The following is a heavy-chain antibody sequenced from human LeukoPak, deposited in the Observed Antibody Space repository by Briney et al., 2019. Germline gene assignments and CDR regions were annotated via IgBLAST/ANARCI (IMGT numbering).Heavy chain of an antibody. CDR2: INHSGST. Sequence: SETLSLTCAVYGGPFSGYYWSWIRQPPGKGLEWIGEINHSGSTNYNPSLRSRVTISVDTSKNQFSLKLSSVTAADTAVYYCARWSCSSTSCYYDYWGQGTLVTVSS. CDR3: ARWSCSSTSCYYDY. V-gene: IGHV4-34*01. CDR1: GGPFSGYY. J-gene: IGHJ4*02. D-gene: IGHD2-2*01.